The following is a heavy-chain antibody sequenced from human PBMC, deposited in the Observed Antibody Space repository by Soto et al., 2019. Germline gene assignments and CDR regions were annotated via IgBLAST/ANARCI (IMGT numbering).Heavy chain of an antibody. CDR2: IYYSGNT. Sequence: QVQLQESGPGLVKPSETLSLTCTVSGGSISSYYWTWIRQSPGKGLEYIGYIYYSGNTYYNPSLRGRITISVDTSKQQFSLNLSSVTAADTAVYYCASFAVTKNSWGQGILVTVSS. CDR1: GGSISSYY. D-gene: IGHD3-3*01. J-gene: IGHJ4*02. V-gene: IGHV4-59*01. CDR3: ASFAVTKNS.